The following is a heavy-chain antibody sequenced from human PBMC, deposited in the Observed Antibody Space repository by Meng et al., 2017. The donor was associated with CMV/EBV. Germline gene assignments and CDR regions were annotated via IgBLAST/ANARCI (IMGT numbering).Heavy chain of an antibody. D-gene: IGHD3-22*01. CDR3: AREYYGSSGYYCAY. CDR2: IYSGGSST. Sequence: GESLKISCAASGFTFSSYALSWVRQAPGKGLEWVSVIYSGGSSTYYADSVKGRFTISRDNSKNTLYLQMNSLRAEDTAVYYCAREYYGSSGYYCAYWGQGTLVTVSS. CDR1: GFTFSSYA. V-gene: IGHV3-23*03. J-gene: IGHJ4*02.